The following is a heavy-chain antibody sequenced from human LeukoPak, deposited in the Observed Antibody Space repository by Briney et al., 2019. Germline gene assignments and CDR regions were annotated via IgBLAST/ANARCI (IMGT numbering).Heavy chain of an antibody. CDR1: GGSMSSGGHH. D-gene: IGHD3-9*01. V-gene: IGHV4-31*03. J-gene: IGHJ3*01. Sequence: PSETLSLTCTVSGGSMSSGGHHWTWIRQHPGGVLKGICYVYSSGTTYYNPSLKTRLTISVDTCKNQFSQKLRSVTAADTALYYCARGMVWSDLLTGYSPSGEVVDAFDVWGQGTMVTVSS. CDR3: ARGMVWSDLLTGYSPSGEVVDAFDV. CDR2: VYSSGTT.